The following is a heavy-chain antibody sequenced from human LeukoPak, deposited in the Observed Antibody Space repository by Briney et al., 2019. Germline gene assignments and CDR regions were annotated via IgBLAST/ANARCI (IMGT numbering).Heavy chain of an antibody. D-gene: IGHD3-16*01. CDR3: RDVFDY. CDR2: IPYDGSDK. J-gene: IGHJ4*02. V-gene: IGHV3-30*02. CDR1: GFTFSSYG. Sequence: GGSLRLSCAASGFTFSSYGMHWVRQAPGKGLEWVAFIPYDGSDKYYADSVKGRFTISRDNSKNTLYLQMNSLRAEDTAVYYCRDVFDYWGQGTLVTVSS.